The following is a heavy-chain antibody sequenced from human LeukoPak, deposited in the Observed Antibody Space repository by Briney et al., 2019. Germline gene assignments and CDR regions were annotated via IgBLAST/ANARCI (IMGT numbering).Heavy chain of an antibody. J-gene: IGHJ6*02. V-gene: IGHV4-31*03. Sequence: PSETLSLTCTVSGGSMSSGGYYWSWIRQHPGKGLEWIGYIYYSGSTYYNPSLKSRVTISVDTSKDQFSLNLSSATAADTAVYYCARDIVGGSGSGSMDVWGQGTTVTVSS. CDR2: IYYSGST. D-gene: IGHD3-10*01. CDR3: ARDIVGGSGSGSMDV. CDR1: GGSMSSGGYY.